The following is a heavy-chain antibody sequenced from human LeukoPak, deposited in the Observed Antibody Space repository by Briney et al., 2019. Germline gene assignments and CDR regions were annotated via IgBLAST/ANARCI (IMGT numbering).Heavy chain of an antibody. D-gene: IGHD1-26*01. CDR3: ARGSGSCSFFDY. J-gene: IGHJ4*02. V-gene: IGHV1-18*01. Sequence: GASVKVSCRASGYTFISYGISWVRQAPGQGLGWMGWISATNANTNNEQNFQGRVTMTTDTSTSTAYMELRSLRSDDTAVYYCARGSGSCSFFDYWGQGTLVTVSS. CDR1: GYTFISYG. CDR2: ISATNANT.